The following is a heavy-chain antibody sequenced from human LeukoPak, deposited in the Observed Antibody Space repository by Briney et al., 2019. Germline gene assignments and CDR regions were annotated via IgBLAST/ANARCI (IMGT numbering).Heavy chain of an antibody. CDR2: INHSGST. V-gene: IGHV4-34*01. J-gene: IGHJ5*02. D-gene: IGHD2-15*01. Sequence: PSETLSLTCAVYGGSFSGYYWSWIRQPPKKGLEWIGDINHSGSTNYNASLQSRVTISVDKSKNQFSLKLSSVTAADTAVYYCARDKRCSGGSCYSAFRWFDPWGQGTLVTVSS. CDR3: ARDKRCSGGSCYSAFRWFDP. CDR1: GGSFSGYY.